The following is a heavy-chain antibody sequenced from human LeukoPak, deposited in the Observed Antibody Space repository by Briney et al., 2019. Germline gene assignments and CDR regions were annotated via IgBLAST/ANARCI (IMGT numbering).Heavy chain of an antibody. CDR2: INHDGSEK. Sequence: GGSLRLSCEASGITFSNFWMTWVRQAPGKGLGWVANINHDGSEKFYVDSVKGRFTISRDNAKNSLFLQMDSLRVEDTAIYYCARDSWATDYWGQGTMVTVSA. D-gene: IGHD1-26*01. CDR3: ARDSWATDY. CDR1: GITFSNFW. V-gene: IGHV3-7*04. J-gene: IGHJ4*02.